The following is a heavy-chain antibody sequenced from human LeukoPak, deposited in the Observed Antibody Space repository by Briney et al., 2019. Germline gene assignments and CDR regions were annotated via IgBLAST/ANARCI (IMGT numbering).Heavy chain of an antibody. V-gene: IGHV1-2*02. D-gene: IGHD3-10*01. J-gene: IGHJ4*02. CDR1: GYTFTSYY. Sequence: GASVKVSCKASGYTFTSYYMHWVRQAPGQGLEWMGWINPNSGGTNYAQKFQGRVTMTRDTSISTAYMELSRLRSDDTAVYYCARDKYYGSGSYSDYWGQGTLVTVSS. CDR3: ARDKYYGSGSYSDY. CDR2: INPNSGGT.